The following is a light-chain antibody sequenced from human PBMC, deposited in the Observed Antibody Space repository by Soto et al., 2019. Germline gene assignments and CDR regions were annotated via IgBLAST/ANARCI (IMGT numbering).Light chain of an antibody. V-gene: IGKV1-9*01. Sequence: DIQLTQSPSFLSASVGDRVTITCRASQGISSYLAWYQQKPGKAPKLLIYAASTLQSGVPSRFSGSGSGTEFTLTISSLQPEDVATYYCQQLNSYLPFTFGPGTKVYIK. CDR2: AAS. CDR3: QQLNSYLPFT. J-gene: IGKJ3*01. CDR1: QGISSY.